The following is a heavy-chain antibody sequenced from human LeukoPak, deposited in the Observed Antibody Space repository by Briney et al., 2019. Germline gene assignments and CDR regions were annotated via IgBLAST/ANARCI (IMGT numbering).Heavy chain of an antibody. CDR2: IGSTAYGGTT. CDR1: GFTFGDYA. CDR3: TMPLEYYGSGSRVPFDY. J-gene: IGHJ4*02. D-gene: IGHD3-10*01. Sequence: GGSLRLSCTASGFTFGDYAMSWFRQAPGKGLEWVGFIGSTAYGGTTEYAASVKGRFTISRDDSKSIAYLQMNSLKTEDTAVYYCTMPLEYYGSGSRVPFDYWGQGTLVTVSS. V-gene: IGHV3-49*03.